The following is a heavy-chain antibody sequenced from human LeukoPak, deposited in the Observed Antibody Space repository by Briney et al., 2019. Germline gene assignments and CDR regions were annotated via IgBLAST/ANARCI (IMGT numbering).Heavy chain of an antibody. CDR1: GFTFSSYA. V-gene: IGHV3-23*01. CDR3: AKGKSTWELGTLTY. J-gene: IGHJ4*02. CDR2: ISGGGGST. D-gene: IGHD1-26*01. Sequence: GGSLRLSCAASGFTFSSYAMSWVRQAPGKGLEWVSAISGGGGSTYYADSVKGRFTISRDNSKNTLYLQMNSLRAEDTAVYYCAKGKSTWELGTLTYWGQGTLVTVSS.